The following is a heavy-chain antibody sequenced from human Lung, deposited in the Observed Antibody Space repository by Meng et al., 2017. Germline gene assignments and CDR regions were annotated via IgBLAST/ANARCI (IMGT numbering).Heavy chain of an antibody. J-gene: IGHJ4*02. CDR3: ARFDPRAY. CDR1: GYTFTGYS. V-gene: IGHV1-2*06. Sequence: QVQVVQSGAEVKKTGASVKVSCKASGYTFTGYSIHWVRQAPGPGLEWMGRINPNSGVTNYAQKFEGRVTMTRDTSISTAYMELSRLRSDDTAVYYCARFDPRAYWGQGTLVTVSS. CDR2: INPNSGVT. D-gene: IGHD3-9*01.